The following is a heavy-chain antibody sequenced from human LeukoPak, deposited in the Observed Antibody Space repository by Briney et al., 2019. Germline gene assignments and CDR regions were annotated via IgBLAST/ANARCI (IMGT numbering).Heavy chain of an antibody. CDR2: IKSKSDGGTT. Sequence: GGSLRLSCAASGSTFTNAWMNWVRQAPGKGLEWIGRIKSKSDGGTTDYAAPVKGRFTISRAAPKITLYLQMNSLKTEDTAVYYCAHGLWHYDAFDVWGQGTMVTVSS. J-gene: IGHJ3*01. D-gene: IGHD3-10*01. CDR1: GSTFTNAW. V-gene: IGHV3-15*01. CDR3: AHGLWHYDAFDV.